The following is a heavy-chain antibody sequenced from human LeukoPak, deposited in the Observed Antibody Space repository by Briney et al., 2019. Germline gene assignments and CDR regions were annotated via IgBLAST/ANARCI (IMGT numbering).Heavy chain of an antibody. CDR3: AKDRRTNYYGSGSYSSPDY. Sequence: PGGSLRLSCAASGFTFSSYAMSWVRQAPGKGLEWVSSISDSGGNTYYADSVKGRFTISRDNSKNTLYLQMNSLRAEDTAVYYCAKDRRTNYYGSGSYSSPDYWGQGTLVTVSS. V-gene: IGHV3-23*01. J-gene: IGHJ4*02. CDR1: GFTFSSYA. D-gene: IGHD3-10*01. CDR2: ISDSGGNT.